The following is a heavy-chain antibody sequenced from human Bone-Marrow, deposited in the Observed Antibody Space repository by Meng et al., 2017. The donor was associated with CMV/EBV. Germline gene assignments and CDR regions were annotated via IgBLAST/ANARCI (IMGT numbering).Heavy chain of an antibody. CDR2: INHSGST. CDR1: GGSISSGDYY. D-gene: IGHD3-3*01. CDR3: ARGLWSGYPRS. V-gene: IGHV4-39*07. Sequence: GSLRLSCTVSGGSISSGDYYWSWIRQPPGKGLEWIGEINHSGSTNYNPSLKSRVTISVDTSKNQFSLKLSSVTAADTAVYYCARGLWSGYPRSWGQGTLVTVSS. J-gene: IGHJ4*02.